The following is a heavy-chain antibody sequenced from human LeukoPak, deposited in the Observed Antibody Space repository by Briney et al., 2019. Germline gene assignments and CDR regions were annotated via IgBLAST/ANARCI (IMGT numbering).Heavy chain of an antibody. CDR3: ATDRGWRTSGYYLYYFEY. D-gene: IGHD3-3*01. Sequence: GESLRLSCAASRFTFSSYWMSWVRQAPGKELEWVASIKHDGSEKYYVDSVRGRFTISRDNTMNSLYLQMSSLRAEDTAVYYCATDRGWRTSGYYLYYFEYWGQGTLVTYSS. CDR2: IKHDGSEK. CDR1: RFTFSSYW. J-gene: IGHJ4*02. V-gene: IGHV3-7*01.